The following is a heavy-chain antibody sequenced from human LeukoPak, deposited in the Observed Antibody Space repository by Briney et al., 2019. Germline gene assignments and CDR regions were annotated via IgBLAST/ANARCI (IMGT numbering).Heavy chain of an antibody. CDR1: GGSFSGYY. D-gene: IGHD5-24*01. Sequence: SETLSLTCAVYGGSFSGYYWSWIRQPPGKGLEWIGEINHSGSTNYNPSLKSRVTISVGTSKNQFSLKLSSVTAADTAVYYCARTPWRMATIMFDYWGQGTLVTVSS. CDR2: INHSGST. J-gene: IGHJ4*02. CDR3: ARTPWRMATIMFDY. V-gene: IGHV4-34*01.